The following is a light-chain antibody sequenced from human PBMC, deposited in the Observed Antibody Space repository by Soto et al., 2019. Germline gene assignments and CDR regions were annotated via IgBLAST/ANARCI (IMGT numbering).Light chain of an antibody. CDR1: QSVGSN. J-gene: IGKJ4*02. CDR2: GAS. V-gene: IGKV3-15*01. CDR3: QQYNNWPPANT. Sequence: EIVMTQSPATLSVSPGERATLSCRATQSVGSNLAWYQQKPGQAPRLLIYGASTRATGIPARFSGSPSGTEFTNTISSVQSDVFAIYFCQQYNNWPPANTFGEGTKVE.